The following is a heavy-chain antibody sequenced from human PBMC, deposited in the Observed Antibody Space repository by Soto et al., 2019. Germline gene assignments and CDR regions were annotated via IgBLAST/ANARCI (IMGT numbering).Heavy chain of an antibody. D-gene: IGHD6-19*01. J-gene: IGHJ4*02. CDR3: AREGIAVAGSFDY. Sequence: ASVKVSCKAFGYTFTSYYMHWVRQAPGQGLEWMGIINPSGGSTSYAQEFQGRVTMTRDTSTSTVYMELSSLRSEDTAVYYCAREGIAVAGSFDYWGQGTLVTVSS. CDR1: GYTFTSYY. V-gene: IGHV1-46*01. CDR2: INPSGGST.